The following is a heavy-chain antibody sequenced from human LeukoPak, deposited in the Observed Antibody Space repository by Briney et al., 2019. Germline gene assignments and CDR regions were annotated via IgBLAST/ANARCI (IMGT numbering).Heavy chain of an antibody. CDR3: ARIIINSGYSYGIDF. J-gene: IGHJ4*02. D-gene: IGHD5-18*01. CDR1: GFTFSSYG. Sequence: GGSLRLSCAASGFTFSSYGMHWVRQAPGKGLEWVAVIWYDGSNKYYADSVKGRFTISRDNSKNTLFLQMNSLRADDTAVYYCARIIINSGYSYGIDFWGQGTLVTVSS. CDR2: IWYDGSNK. V-gene: IGHV3-33*01.